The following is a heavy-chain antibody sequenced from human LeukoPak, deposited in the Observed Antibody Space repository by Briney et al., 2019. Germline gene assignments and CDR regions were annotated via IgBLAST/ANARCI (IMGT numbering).Heavy chain of an antibody. V-gene: IGHV1-46*01. Sequence: ASVKVSCKASGYTFTSYYIHWVRQAPGQGLEWMGIINPSGDSTSYAQKFQGRVTITADESTSTAYMELSSLRSEDTAVYYCARDDCSGGSCYSLFDYWGQGTLVTVSS. D-gene: IGHD2-15*01. CDR3: ARDDCSGGSCYSLFDY. CDR1: GYTFTSYY. CDR2: INPSGDST. J-gene: IGHJ4*02.